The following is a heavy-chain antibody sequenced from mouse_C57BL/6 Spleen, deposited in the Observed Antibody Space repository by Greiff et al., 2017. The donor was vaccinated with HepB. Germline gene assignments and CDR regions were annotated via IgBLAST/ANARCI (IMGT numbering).Heavy chain of an antibody. CDR2: ISGGGGNT. CDR3: ARQYYGKGFAY. D-gene: IGHD1-1*01. J-gene: IGHJ3*01. Sequence: EVHLVESGGGLVKPGGSLKLSCAASGFTFSSYTMSWVRQTPEKRLEWVATISGGGGNTYYPDSVKGRFTISRDNAKNTLYLQMSSLRSEDTALYYCARQYYGKGFAYWGQGTLVTVSA. V-gene: IGHV5-9*01. CDR1: GFTFSSYT.